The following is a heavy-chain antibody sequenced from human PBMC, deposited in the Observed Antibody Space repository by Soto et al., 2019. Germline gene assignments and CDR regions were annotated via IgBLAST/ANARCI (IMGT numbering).Heavy chain of an antibody. Sequence: SETLSLTCAVYGGSFSGCYWSWIRQPPGKGLEWIGEINHSGSTNYNPSLKSRVTISVDTSKNQFSLKLSSVTAADTAVYYCARGGYDFWSGYRPRLFDYWGQGTLVTVSS. J-gene: IGHJ4*02. V-gene: IGHV4-34*01. CDR1: GGSFSGCY. CDR3: ARGGYDFWSGYRPRLFDY. D-gene: IGHD3-3*01. CDR2: INHSGST.